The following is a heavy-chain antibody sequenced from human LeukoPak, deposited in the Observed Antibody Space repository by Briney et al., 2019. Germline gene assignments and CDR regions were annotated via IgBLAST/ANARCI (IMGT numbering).Heavy chain of an antibody. Sequence: ASVKVSCKASGYTFTGYYMHWVRQAPGQGLEWMGWINPNSGGTNYAQKFQGRVTMTRDTSISTAYMELSRLRSDDTAVYYCARDSLVVVAASPDYWGQGTLVTVSS. CDR1: GYTFTGYY. J-gene: IGHJ4*02. CDR3: ARDSLVVVAASPDY. CDR2: INPNSGGT. V-gene: IGHV1-2*02. D-gene: IGHD2-15*01.